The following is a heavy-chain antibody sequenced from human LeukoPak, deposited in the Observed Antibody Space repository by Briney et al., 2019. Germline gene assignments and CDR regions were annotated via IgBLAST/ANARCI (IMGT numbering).Heavy chain of an antibody. CDR2: IYTSGST. CDR1: GGSISSYY. D-gene: IGHD1-1*01. J-gene: IGHJ6*02. Sequence: SETLSLTCTVSGGSISSYYWSWIRQPAGKGLEWIGRIYTSGSTNYNPSLKSRVTMSVDTSKNQFSLKLSSVTAADTAVYYCARGGDVQRYYYYGMDVWGQGTTVTVSS. CDR3: ARGGDVQRYYYYGMDV. V-gene: IGHV4-4*07.